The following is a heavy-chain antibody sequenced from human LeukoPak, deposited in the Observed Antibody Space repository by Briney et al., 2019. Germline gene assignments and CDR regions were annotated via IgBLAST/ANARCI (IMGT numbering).Heavy chain of an antibody. V-gene: IGHV4-30-2*01. Sequence: SETLSLTCTVSGGSISSGGYYWSWIRQPPGKGLEWIGYIYHSGSTYYNPSLKSRVTISVDRSKNQFSLKLSSVTAADTAVYYCARVGGYCSGGSCPTGWFDPWGQGTLVTVSS. CDR2: IYHSGST. CDR1: GGSISSGGYY. CDR3: ARVGGYCSGGSCPTGWFDP. D-gene: IGHD2-15*01. J-gene: IGHJ5*02.